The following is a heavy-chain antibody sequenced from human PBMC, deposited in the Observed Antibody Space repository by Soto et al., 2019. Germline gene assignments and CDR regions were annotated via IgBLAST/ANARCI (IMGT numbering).Heavy chain of an antibody. Sequence: EVQLLESGGGLVQPGGSLRLSCAASGFTFSSYAMSWVRQAPGKGLEWVSAISGSGGSIYYADSVKGRFTISSETSKNTLYLQMNSLRAEDTAVYYCAKDREYDIARLSRWGQGTLVTVSA. V-gene: IGHV3-23*01. CDR2: ISGSGGSI. D-gene: IGHD3-9*01. J-gene: IGHJ4*02. CDR1: GFTFSSYA. CDR3: AKDREYDIARLSR.